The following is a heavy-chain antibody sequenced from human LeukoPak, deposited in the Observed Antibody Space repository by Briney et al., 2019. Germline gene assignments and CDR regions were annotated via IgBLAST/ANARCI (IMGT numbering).Heavy chain of an antibody. Sequence: GSLRLSCAASGFTFSSYSMSWVRHAPGKGLEWIWYIYYSGSTNYNPSLKSRVTISVDTSKNQFSLKLSSVTAADTAVYYCARRGYDSSGYLYAYYFDYWGQGTLVTVSS. V-gene: IGHV4-59*08. CDR1: GFTFSSYS. CDR2: IYYSGST. D-gene: IGHD3-22*01. CDR3: ARRGYDSSGYLYAYYFDY. J-gene: IGHJ4*02.